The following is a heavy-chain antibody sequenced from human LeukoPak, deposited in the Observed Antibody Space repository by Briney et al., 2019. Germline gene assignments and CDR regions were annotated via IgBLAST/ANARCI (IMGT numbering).Heavy chain of an antibody. J-gene: IGHJ4*02. CDR1: GDSIKSNSHY. V-gene: IGHV4-39*01. D-gene: IGHD5-12*01. Sequence: SETLSLTRSVSGDSIKSNSHYWGWVRQPPGKGLEWIGSVFHSGSTSYNPSLKGRLTMSVDTSKNQFSLQLTSVTAADTALYFCTRRRAYESPDFWGPGALVTVSP. CDR2: VFHSGST. CDR3: TRRRAYESPDF.